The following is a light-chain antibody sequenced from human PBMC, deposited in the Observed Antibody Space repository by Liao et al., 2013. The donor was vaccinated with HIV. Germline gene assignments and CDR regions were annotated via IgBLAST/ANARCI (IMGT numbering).Light chain of an antibody. CDR2: QDS. J-gene: IGLJ3*02. CDR3: QAWDIRTGV. V-gene: IGLV3-1*01. Sequence: SYGLTQPPSVSVSTGQTASITCYGDNLSNILGNKYLHWYLQRPGQSPVLVIYQDSKRPSGIPGRFSGSKSGNTATLTISGTQAMDEADYYCQAWDIRTGVFGGGTKLTVL. CDR1: NLSNILGNKY.